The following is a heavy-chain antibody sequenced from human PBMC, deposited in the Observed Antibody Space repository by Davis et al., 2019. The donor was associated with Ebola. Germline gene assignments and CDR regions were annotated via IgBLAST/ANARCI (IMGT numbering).Heavy chain of an antibody. J-gene: IGHJ4*02. D-gene: IGHD1-14*01. V-gene: IGHV3-7*03. CDR2: INQDGSDQ. Sequence: GEFLKISCAASGFSFSSYWLSWVRQAPGRGLEWVANINQDGSDQQYVGSVKGRFTVSRDNAKNSLYLQLNSLRAEDTAMYYCSRLRRAEAENYWGQGTLVTVSS. CDR1: GFSFSSYW. CDR3: SRLRRAEAENY.